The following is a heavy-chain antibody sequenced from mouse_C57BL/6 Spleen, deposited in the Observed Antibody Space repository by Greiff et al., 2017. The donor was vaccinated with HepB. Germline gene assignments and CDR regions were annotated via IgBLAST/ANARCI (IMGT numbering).Heavy chain of an antibody. CDR1: GYSFTDYN. CDR2: INPNYGTT. V-gene: IGHV1-39*01. Sequence: EVQGVESGPELAKPGASVKISCKASGYSFTDYNMNWVKQSNGKSLEWIGVINPNYGTTSYNQKFKGKATLTVDQSSSTAYMQLNSLTSGDSAVYYGARWGYYGSSYNWYFDVWGTGTTVTVSS. CDR3: ARWGYYGSSYNWYFDV. J-gene: IGHJ1*03. D-gene: IGHD1-1*01.